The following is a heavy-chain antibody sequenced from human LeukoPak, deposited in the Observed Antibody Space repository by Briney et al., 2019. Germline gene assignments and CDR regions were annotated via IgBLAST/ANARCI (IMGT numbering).Heavy chain of an antibody. V-gene: IGHV1-46*01. Sequence: ASVKVSCKASGYTFTSYDINWVRQATGQGLEWMGIINPSGGSTSYAQKFQGRVTMTRDMSTSTVYMELSSLRSEDTAVYYCARAPDGGKVNRWDVATSSTSCYSGNCGWFDPWGQGTLVTVSS. J-gene: IGHJ5*02. CDR3: ARAPDGGKVNRWDVATSSTSCYSGNCGWFDP. CDR2: INPSGGST. D-gene: IGHD2-2*01. CDR1: GYTFTSYD.